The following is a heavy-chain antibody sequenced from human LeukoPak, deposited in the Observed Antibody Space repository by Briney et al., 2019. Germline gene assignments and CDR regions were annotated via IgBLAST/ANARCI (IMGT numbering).Heavy chain of an antibody. CDR3: ATDPPEGYDSSGYYRPDY. Sequence: ASVKVSCKVSGYTLTELSMHWVRQAPGKGLEWMGGFDPEDGETIYAQKFQGRVTMTEDTSTDTAYMELSSLRSEDTAVYYCATDPPEGYDSSGYYRPDYWGQGTLVTVSS. D-gene: IGHD3-22*01. CDR1: GYTLTELS. CDR2: FDPEDGET. J-gene: IGHJ4*02. V-gene: IGHV1-24*01.